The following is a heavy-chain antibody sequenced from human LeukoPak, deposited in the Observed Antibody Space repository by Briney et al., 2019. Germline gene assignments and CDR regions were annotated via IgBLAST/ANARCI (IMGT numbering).Heavy chain of an antibody. CDR2: ISEGENEK. CDR1: GFTFSRYW. J-gene: IGHJ4*02. CDR3: ARVGRIGYCSGGSCYSGFDY. V-gene: IGHV3-7*01. D-gene: IGHD2-15*01. Sequence: GGSLRLSCAASGFTFSRYWMTWVRQAPGKGLEWVASISEGENEKYYVDSVKGRFTISRDNAKNSLYLQMNSLRAEDTAVYYCARVGRIGYCSGGSCYSGFDYWGQGTLVTVSS.